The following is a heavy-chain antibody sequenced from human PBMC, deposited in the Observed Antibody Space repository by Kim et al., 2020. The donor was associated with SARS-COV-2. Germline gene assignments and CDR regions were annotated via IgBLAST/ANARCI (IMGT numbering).Heavy chain of an antibody. CDR2: IYYSGST. Sequence: SETLSLTCTVSGGSVSSGSYYWSCIRQPPGKGLEWIGYIYYSGSTNYNPSLKSRVTISVDTSKNQFSLKLSSVTAADTAVYYCARDSLPAAGYYYYGMDVWGQGTTVTVSS. CDR1: GGSVSSGSYY. CDR3: ARDSLPAAGYYYYGMDV. V-gene: IGHV4-61*01. D-gene: IGHD6-13*01. J-gene: IGHJ6*02.